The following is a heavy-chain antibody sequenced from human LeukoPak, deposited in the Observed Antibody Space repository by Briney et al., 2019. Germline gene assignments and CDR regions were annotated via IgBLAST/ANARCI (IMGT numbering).Heavy chain of an antibody. Sequence: GGSLRLSCAASGFTFNLYSMNWVRQAPGKGLEWLSYFGTSSNLIDYADSVKDRFTISRDNAKNSVYLQMNSLRADDTAAYYCVRDHNYAFDMWGQGTMVTVSS. J-gene: IGHJ3*02. V-gene: IGHV3-48*04. CDR1: GFTFNLYS. CDR2: FGTSSNLI. CDR3: VRDHNYAFDM.